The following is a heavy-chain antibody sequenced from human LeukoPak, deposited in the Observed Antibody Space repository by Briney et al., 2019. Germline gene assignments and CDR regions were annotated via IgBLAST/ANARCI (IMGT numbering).Heavy chain of an antibody. V-gene: IGHV3-23*01. CDR2: ISDNGGST. CDR3: AKNGKYYDILTGYYLDDY. D-gene: IGHD3-9*01. Sequence: PGGSLRLSCAASGFTFSDYWMHWVRQAPGKGLEWVSSISDNGGSTYYADSVKGRFTISRDNSKNTLYLQMNSLRAEDTAVYYCAKNGKYYDILTGYYLDDYWGQGALVTVSS. J-gene: IGHJ4*02. CDR1: GFTFSDYW.